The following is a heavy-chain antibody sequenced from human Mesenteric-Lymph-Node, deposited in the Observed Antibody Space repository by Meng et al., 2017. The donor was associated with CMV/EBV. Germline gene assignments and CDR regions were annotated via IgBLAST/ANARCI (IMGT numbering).Heavy chain of an antibody. V-gene: IGHV3-30-3*01. CDR3: ARDVHQYGSGSYFPPGAL. J-gene: IGHJ4*02. CDR2: ISYHGTNK. Sequence: GESLKISCAASGFTFSNYALHWVRQAPGKGLEWVAVISYHGTNKYYADSVKGRFTISRDNSKNTLYLQMNSLRPDDTAVYFCARDVHQYGSGSYFPPGALWGQGTLVTVSS. D-gene: IGHD3-10*01. CDR1: GFTFSNYA.